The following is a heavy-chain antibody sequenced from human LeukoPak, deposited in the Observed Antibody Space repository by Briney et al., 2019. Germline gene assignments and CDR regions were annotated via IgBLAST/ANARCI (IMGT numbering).Heavy chain of an antibody. V-gene: IGHV3-7*01. Sequence: GGSLRLSCAASGFTFTNYWMSWVRQAPGKGLELVANIKQDRSEKYYVDSVKGRLTISRDNAKNSLYLQMNSLRAEDTAVYYCARLREIPVFGVVTKSTSYFDYWGQGTLVTVSS. J-gene: IGHJ4*02. CDR3: ARLREIPVFGVVTKSTSYFDY. CDR2: IKQDRSEK. CDR1: GFTFTNYW. D-gene: IGHD3-3*01.